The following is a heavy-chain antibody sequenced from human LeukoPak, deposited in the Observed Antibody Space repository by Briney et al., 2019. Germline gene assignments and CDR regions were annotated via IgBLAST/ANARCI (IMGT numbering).Heavy chain of an antibody. D-gene: IGHD6-13*01. CDR2: INHSGST. Sequence: SETLALTCGVYGGSCSGYYWSWIRQPPGKGLEWIGEINHSGSTNYNPSLKSRVTISVDTSKNQFSLKLSSVTAADTAVYYCAIVHSSSWSDWFDPWGQGTLVTVSS. CDR3: AIVHSSSWSDWFDP. CDR1: GGSCSGYY. J-gene: IGHJ5*02. V-gene: IGHV4-34*01.